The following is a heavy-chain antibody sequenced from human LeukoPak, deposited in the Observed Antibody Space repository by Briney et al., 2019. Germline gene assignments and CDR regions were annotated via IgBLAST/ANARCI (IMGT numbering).Heavy chain of an antibody. D-gene: IGHD3-16*01. CDR3: ARVLRRTFRGSHGGGFDY. CDR1: GYTFTGYY. V-gene: IGHV1-2*02. Sequence: GASVKVSCKASGYTFTGYYMHWVRQAPGQGREWMGWINPNSGGTNYAQKFQGRVTMTRDTSISTAYMELSRLRSDDTAVYYCARVLRRTFRGSHGGGFDYWGQGTLVTVSS. J-gene: IGHJ4*02. CDR2: INPNSGGT.